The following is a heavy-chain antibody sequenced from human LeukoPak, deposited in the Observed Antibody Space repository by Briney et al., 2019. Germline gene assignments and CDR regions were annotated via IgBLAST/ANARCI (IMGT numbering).Heavy chain of an antibody. CDR1: GVSISSGGYA. CDR3: ARGGYNYGVDY. CDR2: IYHSGST. Sequence: SQTLSLTCAVSGVSISSGGYAWSWLRQPPGKGLEWIGYIYHSGSTYYIPSLKSRVTISVDRSKNQFSLKLSSVTAADTAVYYCARGGYNYGVDYWGQGTLVTVSS. J-gene: IGHJ4*02. V-gene: IGHV4-30-2*01. D-gene: IGHD5-18*01.